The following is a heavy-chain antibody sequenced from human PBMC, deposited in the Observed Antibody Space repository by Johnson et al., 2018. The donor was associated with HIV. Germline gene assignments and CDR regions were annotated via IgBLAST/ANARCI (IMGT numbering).Heavy chain of an antibody. CDR2: IWYDGSNK. Sequence: QVLLVESGGGVVQPGRSLRLSCAASGFTFSSYGMHWVRQAPGKGLESVAVIWYDGSNKYYEDSVRGRFTISRDNSKNTLYLQLNSLRAEDTAVYFCARDQGYNGFEPDAFDIWGQGTMVTVSS. J-gene: IGHJ3*02. CDR1: GFTFSSYG. V-gene: IGHV3-33*01. CDR3: ARDQGYNGFEPDAFDI. D-gene: IGHD5-12*01.